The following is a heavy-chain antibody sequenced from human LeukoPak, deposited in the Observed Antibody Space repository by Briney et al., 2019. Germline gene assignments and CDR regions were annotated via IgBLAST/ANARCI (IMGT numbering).Heavy chain of an antibody. D-gene: IGHD5-18*01. CDR1: GKTLSDLS. CDR2: SDPEDGER. CDR3: VTGFTTMAVDYFDY. V-gene: IGHV1-24*01. J-gene: IGHJ4*02. Sequence: VASVKVSCKVSGKTLSDLSIHWLRQPPGKGLEWLGDSDPEDGERIYAQMFQGRVTMTEDTSIDTAYMELSSLRSEDTAVYYCVTGFTTMAVDYFDYWGQGTLVTVSP.